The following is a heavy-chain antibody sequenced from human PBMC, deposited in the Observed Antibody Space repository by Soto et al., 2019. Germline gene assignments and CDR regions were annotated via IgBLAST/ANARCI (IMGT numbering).Heavy chain of an antibody. CDR3: ARVAPDYYDSSGYQPFDY. J-gene: IGHJ4*02. CDR1: GFTVNSNY. D-gene: IGHD3-22*01. CDR2: IHTGGST. V-gene: IGHV3-66*01. Sequence: GGSLRLSCAASGFTVNSNYMSWVRQAPGKGLEWVSVIHTGGSTDYADSVKGRFTISRDTSKNTLYLQMNSLRAEDTAVYYCARVAPDYYDSSGYQPFDYWGQGTLVTVSS.